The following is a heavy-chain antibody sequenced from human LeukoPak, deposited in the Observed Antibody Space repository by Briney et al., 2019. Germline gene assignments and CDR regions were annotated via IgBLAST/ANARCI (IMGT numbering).Heavy chain of an antibody. V-gene: IGHV3-74*01. CDR3: ARHLGTYSDH. D-gene: IGHD7-27*01. CDR2: INTDGSSI. CDR1: GFTFSSYW. Sequence: GGSLRLSCAASGFTFSSYWMHWVRQAPGKGLVWVSRINTDGSSIDYADSVKGRFTISGDNAKNTLYLQVNSLRADDTAVYYCARHLGTYSDHWGQGTLVTVSS. J-gene: IGHJ4*02.